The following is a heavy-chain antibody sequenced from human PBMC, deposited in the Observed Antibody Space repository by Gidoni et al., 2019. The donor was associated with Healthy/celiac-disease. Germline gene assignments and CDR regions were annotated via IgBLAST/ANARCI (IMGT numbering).Heavy chain of an antibody. Sequence: QVQLVESGGGGVQPGRSLRLSCAASGLTFSSYCMHWVRPAPGKGLEWVAVRSYDGSNKYYADSVKGRFTISRDNSKNTLYLQMNSLRAEDTAVYYCAKDEEIVVVAGAFDIWGQGTMVTVSS. CDR3: AKDEEIVVVAGAFDI. V-gene: IGHV3-30*18. CDR2: RSYDGSNK. D-gene: IGHD3-22*01. CDR1: GLTFSSYC. J-gene: IGHJ3*02.